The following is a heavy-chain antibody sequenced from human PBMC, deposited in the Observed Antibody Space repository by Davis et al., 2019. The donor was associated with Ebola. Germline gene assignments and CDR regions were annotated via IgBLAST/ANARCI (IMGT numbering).Heavy chain of an antibody. CDR3: ARDVLLWFGELFHRPYYFDY. CDR2: IYYSGST. J-gene: IGHJ4*02. Sequence: SETLSLTCAVSGGSISSSNWWSWVRLPPGKRLEWIGSIYYSGSTHYNPSLKSRVTISVDTSKNQFSLKLSSVTAADTAVYYCARDVLLWFGELFHRPYYFDYWGQGTLVTVSS. V-gene: IGHV4-4*02. D-gene: IGHD3-10*01. CDR1: GGSISSSNW.